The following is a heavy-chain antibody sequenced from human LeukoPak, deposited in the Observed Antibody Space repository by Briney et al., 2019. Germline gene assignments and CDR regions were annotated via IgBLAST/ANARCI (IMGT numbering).Heavy chain of an antibody. D-gene: IGHD5-24*01. CDR2: IIPIFGTA. CDR1: GGTFSSYA. J-gene: IGHJ4*02. Sequence: SVKVSCKASGGTFSSYAISWVRQAPGQGLEWMGRIIPIFGTANYAQKFQGRVTITADKSTSTAYMELSSLRSEDTSVYYCARWRSRDGYNPFDYWGQGTLVTVSS. V-gene: IGHV1-69*06. CDR3: ARWRSRDGYNPFDY.